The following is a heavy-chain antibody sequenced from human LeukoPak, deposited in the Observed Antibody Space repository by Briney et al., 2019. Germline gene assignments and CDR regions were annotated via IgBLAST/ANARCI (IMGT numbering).Heavy chain of an antibody. V-gene: IGHV1-2*02. Sequence: ASVKVSCKASGYTFTSYGISWVRQAPGQGLEWMGWINPNSGGTNYAQKFQGRVTMTRDTSISTAYMELSRLRSDDTAVYYCARVPPLVVPAAMMLGYWGQGTLVTVSS. CDR2: INPNSGGT. J-gene: IGHJ4*02. D-gene: IGHD2-2*01. CDR1: GYTFTSYG. CDR3: ARVPPLVVPAAMMLGY.